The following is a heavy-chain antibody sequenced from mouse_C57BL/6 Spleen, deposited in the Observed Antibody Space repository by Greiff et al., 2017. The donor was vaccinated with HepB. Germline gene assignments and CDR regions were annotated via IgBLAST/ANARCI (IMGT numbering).Heavy chain of an antibody. CDR3: ASLSGYVAY. J-gene: IGHJ3*01. CDR2: INPSSGYT. V-gene: IGHV1-4*01. Sequence: VQRVESGAELARPGASVKMSCKASGYTFTSYTMHWVKQRPGQGLEWIGYINPSSGYTKYNQKFKDKATLTADKSSSTAYMQLSSLTSEDSAVYYCASLSGYVAYWGQGTLVTVSA. D-gene: IGHD3-2*02. CDR1: GYTFTSYT.